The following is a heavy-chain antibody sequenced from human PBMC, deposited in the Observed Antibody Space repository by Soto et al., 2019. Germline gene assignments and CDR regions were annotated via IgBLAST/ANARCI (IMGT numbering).Heavy chain of an antibody. D-gene: IGHD1-26*01. CDR3: TTDPGIVGATGHDY. J-gene: IGHJ4*02. CDR2: IKSKTDGGTT. Sequence: GGSLRLSCAASGFTFSNAWMSWVRQAPGKGLEWVGRIKSKTDGGTTDYAAPVKDRFTISRDDSKNTLYLQMNSLKTEDTAVYYCTTDPGIVGATGHDYWGQGTLVTVSS. CDR1: GFTFSNAW. V-gene: IGHV3-15*01.